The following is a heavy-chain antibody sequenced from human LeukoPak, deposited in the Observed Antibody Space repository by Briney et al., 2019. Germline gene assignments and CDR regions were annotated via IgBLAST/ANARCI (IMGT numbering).Heavy chain of an antibody. CDR3: ARAVPPVMTFDY. D-gene: IGHD2-21*01. Sequence: GGSLRLSCAASGFTVSSNYMSCVRHAPGKGLEWVSVIYSGGSTYYADSVKGRFTISRDNSKNTLYLQMNSLRAEDTAVYYCARAVPPVMTFDYWGQGTLVTVSS. CDR2: IYSGGST. V-gene: IGHV3-53*01. CDR1: GFTVSSNY. J-gene: IGHJ4*02.